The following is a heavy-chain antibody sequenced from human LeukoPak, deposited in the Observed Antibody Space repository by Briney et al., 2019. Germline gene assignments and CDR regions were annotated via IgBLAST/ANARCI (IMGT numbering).Heavy chain of an antibody. Sequence: GGSLRLSCEVSGVTAMSWVRQAPGKGLEWVSGASGGDYRTYYADSEKGRFTISRDNSKNTLYLQMNRLRAEDTAVYYCATFLEAVGNWDQGTLVTISS. CDR3: ATFLEAVGN. V-gene: IGHV3-23*01. D-gene: IGHD6-13*01. CDR1: GVTA. J-gene: IGHJ4*02. CDR2: ASGGDYRT.